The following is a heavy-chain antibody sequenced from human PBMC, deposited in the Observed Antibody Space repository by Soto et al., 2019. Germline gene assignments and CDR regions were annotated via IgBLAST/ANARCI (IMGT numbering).Heavy chain of an antibody. CDR3: AKASGWFGEFDY. CDR1: GFTFSSYA. D-gene: IGHD3-10*01. CDR2: ISGSGGST. J-gene: IGHJ4*02. Sequence: EVQLLESGGGLVQPGGSLRLSCAASGFTFSSYAMSWVRQAPGKGLEWVSAISGSGGSTYYADSVKGRFTISRDNSKNTLYLQMNGLGAEDTAVYYCAKASGWFGEFDYWGQGTLVTVSS. V-gene: IGHV3-23*01.